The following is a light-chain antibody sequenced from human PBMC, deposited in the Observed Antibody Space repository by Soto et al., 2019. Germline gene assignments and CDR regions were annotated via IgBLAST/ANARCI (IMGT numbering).Light chain of an antibody. V-gene: IGLV1-47*01. CDR2: RHD. CDR1: TSNIGSNH. J-gene: IGLJ3*02. CDR3: AVWDDSLNGVV. Sequence: QLVLTQPPSASATPGQRVTVSCSGSTSNIGSNHVSWYQHHPGAAPKLLIYRHDLRPSGVPDRFSGSKSGTSASLAIRGLQSEDEAIYYCAVWDDSLNGVVFGGGTKLTVL.